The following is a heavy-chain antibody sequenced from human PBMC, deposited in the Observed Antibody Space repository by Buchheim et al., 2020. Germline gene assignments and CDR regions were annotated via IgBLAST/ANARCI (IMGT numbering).Heavy chain of an antibody. J-gene: IGHJ4*02. CDR2: IYYSGHT. Sequence: QVQLQESGPGLVKPSQTLSLTCTVSGGSMRSGDYYWGWIRQPPGKGLEWIGYIYYSGHTYYNMSLKSRVTISVDTSKNQFSLSLRSMTAADTAVDYCARAAYGDYGLGYWGQGTL. D-gene: IGHD4-17*01. V-gene: IGHV4-30-4*01. CDR1: GGSMRSGDYY. CDR3: ARAAYGDYGLGY.